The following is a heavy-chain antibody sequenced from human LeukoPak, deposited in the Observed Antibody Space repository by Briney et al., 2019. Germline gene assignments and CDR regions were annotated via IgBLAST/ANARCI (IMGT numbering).Heavy chain of an antibody. J-gene: IGHJ4*02. Sequence: ASVKVSCKIFGYNRSDLAIYWVREAPGEGLEWMGGFDSENNKMVYSQKFQGRVTMTEDTSADTAYMELTSLRSEDTAVYFCATDRFYSSSGRSWGFFDYWGQGTLVIVSS. D-gene: IGHD6-13*01. V-gene: IGHV1-24*01. CDR2: FDSENNKM. CDR1: GYNRSDLA. CDR3: ATDRFYSSSGRSWGFFDY.